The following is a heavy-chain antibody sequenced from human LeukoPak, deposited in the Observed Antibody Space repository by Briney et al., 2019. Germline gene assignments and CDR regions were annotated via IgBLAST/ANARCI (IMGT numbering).Heavy chain of an antibody. V-gene: IGHV3-7*01. Sequence: GGSLRLSCAASGFTFSSYWMSWVRQAPGKGLEWVANIKQDGSEKYYVGSVKGRFTISRDNAKNSLYLQMNSLRAEDTAVYYCARDQYDILTGYHDYWGQGTLVTVSS. CDR2: IKQDGSEK. J-gene: IGHJ4*02. CDR1: GFTFSSYW. CDR3: ARDQYDILTGYHDY. D-gene: IGHD3-9*01.